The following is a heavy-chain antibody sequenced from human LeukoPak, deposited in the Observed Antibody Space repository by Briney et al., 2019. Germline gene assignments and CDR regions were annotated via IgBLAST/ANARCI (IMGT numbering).Heavy chain of an antibody. CDR1: GFTFSSYG. CDR2: ISYAGNNK. CDR3: ARGQHRVTYSDDSFDV. V-gene: IGHV3-30*19. D-gene: IGHD3-22*01. Sequence: PGGSLRLSCAASGFTFSSYGMHWVRQAPGKGLEWVAVISYAGNNKYYADSVKGRFTISRDNSRNTLYLQMNSLRPEDTAVYYCARGQHRVTYSDDSFDVWGQGTMVTVSS. J-gene: IGHJ3*01.